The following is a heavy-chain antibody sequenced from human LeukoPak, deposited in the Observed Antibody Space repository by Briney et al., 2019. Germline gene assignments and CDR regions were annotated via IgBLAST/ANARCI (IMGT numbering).Heavy chain of an antibody. CDR3: ARSWAAKWELPGQFDS. D-gene: IGHD1-26*01. V-gene: IGHV4-4*07. Sequence: SETLSLTCTVSDASMNNYYWSWIRQSPEKGLEWIEFVFSRGTTNYNPSFKSRLTMSIDTSKKQFSLRLSSVTAADTAVYFCARSWAAKWELPGQFDSWGQGRLVSVSS. CDR1: DASMNNYY. J-gene: IGHJ4*02. CDR2: VFSRGTT.